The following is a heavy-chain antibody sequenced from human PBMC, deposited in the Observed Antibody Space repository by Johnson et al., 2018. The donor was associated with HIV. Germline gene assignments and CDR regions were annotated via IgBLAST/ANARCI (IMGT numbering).Heavy chain of an antibody. J-gene: IGHJ3*02. D-gene: IGHD1-26*01. Sequence: QVQLVESGGGVVQPGRSLRLSCAASGFTFSSYAMHWVRQAPGKGLEWVAVISYDGSNKYYADSVKGRFTISRDNSKNTLYLQMNNLRAEDPAVYYCARGLAMGQDAFDIWGQGTMVTVSS. CDR2: ISYDGSNK. CDR3: ARGLAMGQDAFDI. V-gene: IGHV3-30*14. CDR1: GFTFSSYA.